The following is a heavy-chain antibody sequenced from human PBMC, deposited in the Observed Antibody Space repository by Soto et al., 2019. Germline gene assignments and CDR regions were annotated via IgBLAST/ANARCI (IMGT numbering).Heavy chain of an antibody. CDR2: TYYDGSDK. CDR3: ARESGGSFDY. CDR1: RFTFSSHG. J-gene: IGHJ4*02. Sequence: VQLVESGGGVVQPGNSLRLSCAASRFTFSSHGMHWVRQAPGKGLEWVAITYYDGSDKYYADSVKGRFTISRDNSKNTLYLQMNSLRAEDTAVYYCARESGGSFDYWGQGTLVTVSS. V-gene: IGHV3-33*01. D-gene: IGHD1-26*01.